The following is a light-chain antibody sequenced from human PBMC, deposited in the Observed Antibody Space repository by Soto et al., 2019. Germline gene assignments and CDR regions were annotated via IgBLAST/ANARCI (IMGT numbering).Light chain of an antibody. CDR1: QSVRNTY. V-gene: IGKV3-20*01. CDR2: GAS. CDR3: QQYGESPPT. Sequence: EIVLTQSPGTLSLSPGERVTLSCRASQSVRNTYLAWYQQKPGQAPRLLVSGASSRATGIPDRYSGSGSGTDFTLTINRLEPEDISVYFCQQYGESPPTIGGGNKVEIK. J-gene: IGKJ4*01.